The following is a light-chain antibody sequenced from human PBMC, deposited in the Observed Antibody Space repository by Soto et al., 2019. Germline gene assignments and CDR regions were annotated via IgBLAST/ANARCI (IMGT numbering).Light chain of an antibody. CDR2: DAS. CDR1: QSISSW. V-gene: IGKV1-5*01. Sequence: DIQMTQSPSTLSASVGDRFTITCRASQSISSWLAWYQQKPGKAPKLLIYDASSLESGVPSRFSGSGSGTEFTLTISSLQPDDFATYYCQQYNSYSSWTFGQGTKVDTK. J-gene: IGKJ1*01. CDR3: QQYNSYSSWT.